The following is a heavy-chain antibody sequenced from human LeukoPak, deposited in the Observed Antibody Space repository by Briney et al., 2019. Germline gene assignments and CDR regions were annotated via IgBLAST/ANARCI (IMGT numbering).Heavy chain of an antibody. V-gene: IGHV3-7*01. D-gene: IGHD4-17*01. CDR2: IRNDGLTQ. CDR1: GFTFSDSW. CDR3: ARHGDYCFDL. J-gene: IGHJ4*02. Sequence: GGSLRLSCAASGFTFSDSWMSWVRQAPGKGLEWVANIRNDGLTQYYLDSVKGRFTISRDNAKDSLSLQMNSLRAEDTAVYFCARHGDYCFDLWGQGTLVTVSS.